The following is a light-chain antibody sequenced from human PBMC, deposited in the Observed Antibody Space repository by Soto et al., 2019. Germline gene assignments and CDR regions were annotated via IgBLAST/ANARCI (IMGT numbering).Light chain of an antibody. CDR2: AAS. Sequence: IQVTQSASFLSASVGDRVTITCRASQGISSSLAWYQQKPGKAPKLLIYAASTLQSGVPSRFSGSGSGTEVTLTISSLQPEEFATYSCQQLNSYPWTFGQGTKV. V-gene: IGKV1-9*01. CDR3: QQLNSYPWT. CDR1: QGISSS. J-gene: IGKJ1*01.